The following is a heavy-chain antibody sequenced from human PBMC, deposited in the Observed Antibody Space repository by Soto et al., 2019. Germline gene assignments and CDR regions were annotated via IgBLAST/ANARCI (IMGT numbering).Heavy chain of an antibody. CDR1: GFTVSSNY. V-gene: IGHV3-66*01. Sequence: EVQLVESGGGLVQPGGSLRLSCAASGFTVSSNYMSWVRQAPGKGLEWVSVIYSGGTTYYADSVKGRFTISRDNSKNTLSLQMSSLRAEDTALYYCASAVAGTFHWGQGTLVTVSS. CDR2: IYSGGTT. J-gene: IGHJ4*02. D-gene: IGHD6-19*01. CDR3: ASAVAGTFH.